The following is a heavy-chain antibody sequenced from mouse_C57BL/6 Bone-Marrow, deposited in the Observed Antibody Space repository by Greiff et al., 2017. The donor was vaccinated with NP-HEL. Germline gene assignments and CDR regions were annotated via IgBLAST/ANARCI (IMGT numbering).Heavy chain of an antibody. D-gene: IGHD2-4*01. V-gene: IGHV1-54*01. J-gene: IGHJ3*01. CDR1: GYAFTNYL. Sequence: QVQLKESGAELVRPGTSVKVSCKASGYAFTNYLIEWVKQRPGQGLEWIGVINPGSGGTNYNEKFKGKATLTADKSSSTAYMQLSSLTSEDSAVYFCARGRIYYDYDEGGPLFAYWGQGTLVTVSA. CDR3: ARGRIYYDYDEGGPLFAY. CDR2: INPGSGGT.